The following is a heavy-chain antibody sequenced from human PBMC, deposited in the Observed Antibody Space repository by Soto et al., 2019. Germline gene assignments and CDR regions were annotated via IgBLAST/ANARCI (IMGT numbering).Heavy chain of an antibody. CDR3: ARDPDQVEDYYDSSGRLGMDV. D-gene: IGHD3-22*01. Sequence: QAQLVQSGAEVKKPGSSVKVSCKASGGTFSSYAISWVRQAPGQGLEWMGGIIPIFGTANYAQKFQGRVTITADESTSTAYMELSSLRSEDTAVYYCARDPDQVEDYYDSSGRLGMDVWGQGTTVTVSS. CDR2: IIPIFGTA. CDR1: GGTFSSYA. J-gene: IGHJ6*02. V-gene: IGHV1-69*01.